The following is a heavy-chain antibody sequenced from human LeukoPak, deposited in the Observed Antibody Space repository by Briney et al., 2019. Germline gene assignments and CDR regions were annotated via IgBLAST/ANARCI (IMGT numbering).Heavy chain of an antibody. J-gene: IGHJ4*02. D-gene: IGHD3-22*01. CDR3: VRDISGDYELGPFDY. V-gene: IGHV1-18*01. Sequence: ASVKVSCKASGYTFTSYGISWVRQAPGQGLEWMGWISVYNGNTNYAQKLQGRVTMTTDTSTNTAYMDLRSLRSDDTAVYYCVRDISGDYELGPFDYWGQGTLVTVSS. CDR1: GYTFTSYG. CDR2: ISVYNGNT.